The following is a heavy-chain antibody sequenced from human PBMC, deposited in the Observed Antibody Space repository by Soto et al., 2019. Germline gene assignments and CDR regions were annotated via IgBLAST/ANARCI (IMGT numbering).Heavy chain of an antibody. D-gene: IGHD6-6*01. CDR1: GGSINDFY. V-gene: IGHV4-59*01. CDR3: ARVGGVAARTIDY. J-gene: IGHJ4*02. Sequence: SETLSLTCTVSGGSINDFYWSWIRQPPGKGLEWIGYIYYSGSTDYNPSLKGRVTISVDTSKNQFSLKLRSVTAADTAVYYCARVGGVAARTIDYPCQGHLLTLSS. CDR2: IYYSGST.